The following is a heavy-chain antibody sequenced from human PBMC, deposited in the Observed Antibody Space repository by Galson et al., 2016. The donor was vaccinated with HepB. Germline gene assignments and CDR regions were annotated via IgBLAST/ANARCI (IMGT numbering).Heavy chain of an antibody. J-gene: IGHJ4*02. CDR3: AKSRGSTGGASYNSWQRLGVLGFDAFDL. V-gene: IGHV3-21*04. CDR1: GFTFTSYT. CDR2: ISSSTIYI. D-gene: IGHD2-8*02. Sequence: SLRLSCAASGFTFTSYTMNWVRQAPGKGLEWVSSISSSTIYIYYADSVKGRFTISRDNAKNSLYLQMNSLRAEDTAVYYCAKSRGSTGGASYNSWQRLGVLGFDAFDLWGQGTVVTVSS.